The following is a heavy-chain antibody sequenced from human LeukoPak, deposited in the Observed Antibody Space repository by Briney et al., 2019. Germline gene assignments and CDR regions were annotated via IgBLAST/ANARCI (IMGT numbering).Heavy chain of an antibody. CDR1: GFTFSSYD. V-gene: IGHV3-13*01. CDR2: IGTAGDT. CDR3: ARQKAYYYDSSGDPTPTGAFDI. J-gene: IGHJ3*02. Sequence: PGGSLRLSCAASGFTFSSYDMHWVRQATGKGLEWVSAIGTAGDTYYPGSVKGRFTISRENAKNSLYLQMNSLRAGDTAVYYCARQKAYYYDSSGDPTPTGAFDIWGQGTMVTVSS. D-gene: IGHD3-22*01.